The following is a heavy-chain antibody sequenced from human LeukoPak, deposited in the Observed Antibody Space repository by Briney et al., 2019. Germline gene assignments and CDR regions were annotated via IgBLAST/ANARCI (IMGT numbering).Heavy chain of an antibody. CDR3: ARVKDSSGWTDYYYYGMDV. Sequence: GSSLRLSCAASGLSFSSYAMHWVRQAPGKGLEWVAVISYDGTEKYYGDSVEGRFTISRDNSKNTLYLQMNSLRAEDTAVYYCARVKDSSGWTDYYYYGMDVWGQGTTVTVSS. V-gene: IGHV3-30-3*01. D-gene: IGHD6-19*01. CDR1: GLSFSSYA. CDR2: ISYDGTEK. J-gene: IGHJ6*02.